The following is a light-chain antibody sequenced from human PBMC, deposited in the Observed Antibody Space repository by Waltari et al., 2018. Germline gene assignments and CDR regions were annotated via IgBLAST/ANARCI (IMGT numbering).Light chain of an antibody. Sequence: QSALTQPASVSGSPGQSITFSCTGTSSDLGTYDYVSWYQQHPGKAPKLMIYDVNKPPSGVSDRFSVSKSGNTASLTISGLQAEDEADYYCSSYTTSSTVVFGGGTKVTVL. CDR3: SSYTTSSTVV. CDR2: DVN. CDR1: SSDLGTYDY. J-gene: IGLJ2*01. V-gene: IGLV2-14*03.